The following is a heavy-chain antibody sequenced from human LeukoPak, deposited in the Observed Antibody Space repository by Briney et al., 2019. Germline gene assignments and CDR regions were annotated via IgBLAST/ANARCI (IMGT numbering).Heavy chain of an antibody. CDR1: GYSFTSYG. CDR3: ARSYCSSTSCRKKGGPYYYYGMDV. D-gene: IGHD2-2*01. V-gene: IGHV1-18*01. Sequence: GESLKISCKGSGYSFTSYGISWVRQAPGQGLEWMGWISAYNGNTNYAQKLQGRVTMTTDTSTSTAYMELRSLRSDDTAVYYCARSYCSSTSCRKKGGPYYYYGMDVWGQGTTVTVSS. CDR2: ISAYNGNT. J-gene: IGHJ6*02.